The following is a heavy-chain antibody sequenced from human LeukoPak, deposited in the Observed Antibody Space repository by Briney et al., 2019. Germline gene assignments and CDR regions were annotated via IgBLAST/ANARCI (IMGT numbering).Heavy chain of an antibody. Sequence: PSETLSLTCSVSGGSIINYYWSWIRQPPGKGLEWIGYIHYSGSINYNPSLKSRVTISLDTSKNQFSLKLSSVTAADTAVYYCARDPSGYFNYWGQGTLATVSS. J-gene: IGHJ4*02. CDR3: ARDPSGYFNY. CDR1: GGSIINYY. D-gene: IGHD3-22*01. CDR2: IHYSGSI. V-gene: IGHV4-59*01.